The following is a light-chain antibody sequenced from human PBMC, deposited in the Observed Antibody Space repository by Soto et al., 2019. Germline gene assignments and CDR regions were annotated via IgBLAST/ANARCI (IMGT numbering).Light chain of an antibody. CDR3: MQGTHWPIT. CDR2: KVS. V-gene: IGKV2-30*02. Sequence: DVVMTQSPLSLPVTLGQPASIFCRPNQSLVHSDGIAYFSWFQQRPGRSPRRIIYKVSNRDSGVPARFSGSRSGTDCALKISRVEAEDVGVYYCMQGTHWPITLGQGTRLEIK. J-gene: IGKJ5*01. CDR1: QSLVHSDGIAY.